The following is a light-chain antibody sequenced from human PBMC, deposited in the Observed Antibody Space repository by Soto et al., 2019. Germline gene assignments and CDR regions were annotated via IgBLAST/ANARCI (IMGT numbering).Light chain of an antibody. J-gene: IGKJ1*01. CDR2: AAS. Sequence: AIRMTQSPSSFSASTGDRVTITCRASQGISSYLAWYQQKPGKAPKLLIYAASTLQSGVPSRFSGSGSGTYFTLTISCLQSEDFATYYCQQYYSYAWTFGQGTKVEIK. CDR1: QGISSY. CDR3: QQYYSYAWT. V-gene: IGKV1-8*01.